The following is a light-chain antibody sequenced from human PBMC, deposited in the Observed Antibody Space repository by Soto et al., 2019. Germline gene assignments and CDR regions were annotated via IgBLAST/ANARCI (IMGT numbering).Light chain of an antibody. J-gene: IGKJ1*01. V-gene: IGKV1-5*01. Sequence: DIPMTQSPSTLSASVGDRVTITCRASQSISSWLAWYQQKPGKAPKLLIYDASSLESGVLSRFSGSGSGTEFTLTISSLQPDDFATYYCQQYNSYPWTFGQGTKVEIK. CDR1: QSISSW. CDR3: QQYNSYPWT. CDR2: DAS.